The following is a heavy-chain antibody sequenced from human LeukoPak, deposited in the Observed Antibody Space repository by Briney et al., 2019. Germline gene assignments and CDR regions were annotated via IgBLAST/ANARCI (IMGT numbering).Heavy chain of an antibody. CDR2: INHSGST. CDR3: ARGGSTLSRATPPSITTDPFDY. CDR1: GGSFSGYY. V-gene: IGHV4-34*01. J-gene: IGHJ4*02. D-gene: IGHD3-10*01. Sequence: PSETLSLTCAVYGGSFSGYYWSWIRQPPGKGLEWIGEINHSGSTNYNPSLKSRVTISVDTSKNQFSLKLSSVTAADTAVYYCARGGSTLSRATPPSITTDPFDYWGQGTLVTVSS.